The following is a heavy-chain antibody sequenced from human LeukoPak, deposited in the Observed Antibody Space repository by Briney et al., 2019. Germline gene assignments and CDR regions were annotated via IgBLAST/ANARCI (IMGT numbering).Heavy chain of an antibody. CDR3: ARTSSGWYIRTSDY. CDR2: INHSGST. V-gene: IGHV4-34*01. J-gene: IGHJ4*02. Sequence: SETLSLTCAVYGGSFSGYYWSWIRQPPGKGLEWIGEINHSGSTNYYPSLKSRVTISVDTSKNQLSLKLSSVTAADTAVYYCARTSSGWYIRTSDYWGQGTLVTVSS. D-gene: IGHD6-19*01. CDR1: GGSFSGYY.